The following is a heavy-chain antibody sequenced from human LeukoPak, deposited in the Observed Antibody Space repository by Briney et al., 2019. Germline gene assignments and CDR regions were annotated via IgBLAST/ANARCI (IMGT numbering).Heavy chain of an antibody. CDR1: GGSLSSYY. J-gene: IGHJ6*02. Sequence: PSETLSLTCTVSGGSLSSYYWSWLRQPPGKGLEGIGYIYYSGSTNYNPSLKSRVTISIDTSKNQFSLKLSSVTAADTAVYYCARSPLLDYGMDVWGQGTTVTVSS. D-gene: IGHD3-3*01. CDR3: ARSPLLDYGMDV. CDR2: IYYSGST. V-gene: IGHV4-59*01.